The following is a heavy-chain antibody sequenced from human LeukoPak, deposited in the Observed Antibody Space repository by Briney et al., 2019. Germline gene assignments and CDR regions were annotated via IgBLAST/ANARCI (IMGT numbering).Heavy chain of an antibody. J-gene: IGHJ4*02. D-gene: IGHD3-3*01. Sequence: PGGSLRLSCAASGFTVSSNYMSWVRQAPGKGLEWVSRINSDGSSTNYADSVKGRFTISRDNARNTLYLQMNSLRGEDTAVYYCARGQGLEWSGAASFDSWGQGTLVSVSS. CDR1: GFTVSSNY. CDR3: ARGQGLEWSGAASFDS. CDR2: INSDGSST. V-gene: IGHV3-74*01.